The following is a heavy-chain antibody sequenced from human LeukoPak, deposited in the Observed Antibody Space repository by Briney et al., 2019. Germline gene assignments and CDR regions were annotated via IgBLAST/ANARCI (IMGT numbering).Heavy chain of an antibody. CDR1: GFTFSSYG. CDR3: AKGAQYYGSGSHRRGHYFDS. Sequence: GGSLRLSCAASGFTFSSYGMHWVRQAPGKGLEGVALLRSDGSNKYYADSVKGRFIISRDNSKNTLYLQMSSLRAEDTAVYYCAKGAQYYGSGSHRRGHYFDSWGQGTLVTVSS. V-gene: IGHV3-30*02. D-gene: IGHD3-10*01. J-gene: IGHJ4*02. CDR2: LRSDGSNK.